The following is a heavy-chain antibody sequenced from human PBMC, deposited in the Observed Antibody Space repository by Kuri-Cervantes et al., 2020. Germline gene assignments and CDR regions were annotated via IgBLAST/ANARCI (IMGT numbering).Heavy chain of an antibody. CDR1: GYSISSGYY. CDR3: ARGHELLWFGEPIWGDAFDI. V-gene: IGHV4-38-2*02. Sequence: SETLSLTCTVSGYSISSGYYWGWIRQPPGKGLEWIGSIYHSGSTYYNPSLKSRVTISLDKSGNHFSLKLSSVTAAHTAVYYCARGHELLWFGEPIWGDAFDIWGQGTMVTVSS. D-gene: IGHD3-10*01. J-gene: IGHJ3*02. CDR2: IYHSGST.